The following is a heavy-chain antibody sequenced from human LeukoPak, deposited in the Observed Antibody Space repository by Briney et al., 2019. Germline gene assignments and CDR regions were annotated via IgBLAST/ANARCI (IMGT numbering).Heavy chain of an antibody. CDR1: GGTFSSYA. V-gene: IGHV1-69*13. CDR3: ASILEQLVPIVGATDAFDI. D-gene: IGHD6-6*01. Sequence: GASVKVSCKASGGTFSSYAISWVRQAPGQGLEWMGGIIPIFGTANYAQKFQGRVTITADESTSTAYMELSSLRSEDTAVYYCASILEQLVPIVGATDAFDIWGQGTMVTVSS. CDR2: IIPIFGTA. J-gene: IGHJ3*02.